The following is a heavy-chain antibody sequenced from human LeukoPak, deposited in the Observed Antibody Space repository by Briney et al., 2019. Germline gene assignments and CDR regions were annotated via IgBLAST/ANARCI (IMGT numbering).Heavy chain of an antibody. D-gene: IGHD1-26*01. CDR2: INNDGSST. CDR1: GFTFSSYW. Sequence: GGSLRLSCGASGFTFSSYWMHWVRQAPGKGLVWVSRINNDGSSTSYADSVQGRFTISRDNAKNTLYLQMNSLRAEDTAVYYCARGPAANSGNYYVGDYWGQGTLVTVSS. J-gene: IGHJ4*02. V-gene: IGHV3-74*01. CDR3: ARGPAANSGNYYVGDY.